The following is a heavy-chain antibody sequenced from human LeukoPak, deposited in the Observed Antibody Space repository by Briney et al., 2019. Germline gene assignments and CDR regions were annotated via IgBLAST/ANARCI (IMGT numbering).Heavy chain of an antibody. Sequence: SETLSLTCSVSGVSVSSGSYYWRWIRQPPGKGLEWIGYIYNSGSTNYNPSLKSRVTISVDTSKNQFSLKLNSVTAADTAVYYCAPLAVTGTGEDYWGQGTLVTVSS. V-gene: IGHV4-61*01. D-gene: IGHD6-19*01. CDR2: IYNSGST. CDR3: APLAVTGTGEDY. J-gene: IGHJ4*02. CDR1: GVSVSSGSYY.